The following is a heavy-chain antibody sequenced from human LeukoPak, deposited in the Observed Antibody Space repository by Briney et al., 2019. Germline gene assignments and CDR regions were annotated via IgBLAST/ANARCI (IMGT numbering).Heavy chain of an antibody. CDR1: GFTFSSYW. CDR3: ARDRRITIVRGVSIDY. Sequence: PGGSLRLSCAASGFTFSSYWMSWVRQAPGKELERVANIKQDGSEKYYVDSVKGRFTISRDNAKNSLFLQMNSLRAEDTAVYYCARDRRITIVRGVSIDYWGQGTLVTVSS. V-gene: IGHV3-7*01. D-gene: IGHD3-10*01. CDR2: IKQDGSEK. J-gene: IGHJ4*02.